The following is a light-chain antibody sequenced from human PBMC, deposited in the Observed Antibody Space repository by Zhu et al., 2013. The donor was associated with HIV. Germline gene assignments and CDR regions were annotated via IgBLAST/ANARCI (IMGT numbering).Light chain of an antibody. V-gene: IGKV3-11*01. J-gene: IGKJ5*01. CDR2: DAS. CDR1: RNIGSY. CDR3: QQRANWPPIT. Sequence: EIVLTQSPATLSLSPGERATVSCRASRNIGSYLAWYQQKPGQAPRLLIYDASTRATGIPARFSGSGSGTDFTLTISSLEPEDFALYYCQQRANWPPITFGQGTRLHIK.